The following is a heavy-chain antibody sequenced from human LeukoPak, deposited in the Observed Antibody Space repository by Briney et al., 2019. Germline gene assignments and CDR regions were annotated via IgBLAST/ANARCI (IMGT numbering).Heavy chain of an antibody. J-gene: IGHJ3*02. Sequence: GESLKISCKGSGYSFTSYWIGWVRQMPGKGLEWMGIIYPGDSDTRYSPSFQGQVTISADKSISTAYLQWSSLKASDTAMYYCARQIRYFDWHRKDAFDIWGQGAMVTVSS. V-gene: IGHV5-51*01. CDR2: IYPGDSDT. CDR1: GYSFTSYW. D-gene: IGHD3-9*01. CDR3: ARQIRYFDWHRKDAFDI.